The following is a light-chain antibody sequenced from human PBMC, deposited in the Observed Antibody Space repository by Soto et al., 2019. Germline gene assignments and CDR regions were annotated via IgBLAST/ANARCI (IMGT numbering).Light chain of an antibody. CDR2: DAS. V-gene: IGKV1-5*01. CDR1: QSLNNR. Sequence: DIQLTQSPSTLSASVGDRVTITCRASQSLNNRLAWYQQKPGKAPKLLIYDASTLEGGVSSRFSGTGSETECTLTITDLQADDLATYFCHQYKTYSTLRQGTKVDIK. CDR3: HQYKTYST. J-gene: IGKJ1*01.